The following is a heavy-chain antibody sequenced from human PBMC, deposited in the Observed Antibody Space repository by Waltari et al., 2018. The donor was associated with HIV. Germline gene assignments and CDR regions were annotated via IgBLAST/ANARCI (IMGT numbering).Heavy chain of an antibody. Sequence: EVQLLESGGGLVQPGGSLRLSCAASGFTFSSYAMSWVRQPPGKGLEWVSAISGSGGSTYYADSVKGRFTISRDNAKNTLYLQMNSLRAEDTAVYYCAKDRPSSPIRLDAFDIWGQGTMVTVSS. D-gene: IGHD2-2*01. V-gene: IGHV3-23*01. CDR3: AKDRPSSPIRLDAFDI. CDR1: GFTFSSYA. CDR2: ISGSGGST. J-gene: IGHJ3*02.